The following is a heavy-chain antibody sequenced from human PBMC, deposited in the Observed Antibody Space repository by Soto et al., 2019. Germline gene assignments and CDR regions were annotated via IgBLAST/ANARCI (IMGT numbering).Heavy chain of an antibody. V-gene: IGHV3-23*01. D-gene: IGHD4-17*01. CDR3: AKVNYGGNPTDSDD. CDR2: ISGSGGST. CDR1: GFTFSSYA. J-gene: IGHJ4*02. Sequence: SCSSSGFTFSSYAMSWVPKAPGKGLEWVSAISGSGGSTYYADSVKGRFTISRDNSKNTLYLQMNSLRAEDTAVYYFAKVNYGGNPTDSDDWGQGTLATDSS.